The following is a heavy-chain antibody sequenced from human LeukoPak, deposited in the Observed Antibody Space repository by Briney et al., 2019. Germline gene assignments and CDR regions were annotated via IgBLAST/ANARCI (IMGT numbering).Heavy chain of an antibody. CDR3: ARGSRYMYGYDLVGSNDY. J-gene: IGHJ4*02. CDR2: ISPYNGNT. V-gene: IGHV1-18*01. Sequence: ASVKVSCKASGYTFTSHGIGWVRQAPGQGLEWMGWISPYNGNTNYAQKLQGRVTMTTVISTSTAYMEVRSLRSDDTAMYYCARGSRYMYGYDLVGSNDYWGQGTLVTVSS. D-gene: IGHD5-18*01. CDR1: GYTFTSHG.